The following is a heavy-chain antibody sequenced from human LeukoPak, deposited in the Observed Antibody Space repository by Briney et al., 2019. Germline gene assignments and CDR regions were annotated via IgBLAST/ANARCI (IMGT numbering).Heavy chain of an antibody. CDR2: ISGPAGSA. Sequence: GGSLRLSCAASGFAFSSYAMSWVRQTPGKGLEWVSTISGPAGSAYYADSVKGRFTISRDNSNNTLYLQMNSLRVEDTAVYYCVKGIISSAWTRGFDYWGQGTLVTVSS. D-gene: IGHD6-19*01. V-gene: IGHV3-23*01. CDR3: VKGIISSAWTRGFDY. CDR1: GFAFSSYA. J-gene: IGHJ4*02.